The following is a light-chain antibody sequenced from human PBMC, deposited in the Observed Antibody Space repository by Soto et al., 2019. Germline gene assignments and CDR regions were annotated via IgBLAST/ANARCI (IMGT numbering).Light chain of an antibody. J-gene: IGKJ2*01. CDR2: GAS. CDR3: QQSDSTPYT. Sequence: EIVLTQSPGTLSLSPGERATLSCRASQSVRGNYLAWYQQKPGQAPRLLISGASSRASGIPDRFSGSGSGTDFTLTISRLEPEDFSTYYCQQSDSTPYTFGQGTKVEI. CDR1: QSVRGNY. V-gene: IGKV3-20*01.